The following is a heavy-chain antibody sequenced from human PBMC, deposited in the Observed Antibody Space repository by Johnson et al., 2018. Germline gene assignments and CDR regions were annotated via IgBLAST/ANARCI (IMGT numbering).Heavy chain of an antibody. J-gene: IGHJ6*03. CDR3: ANQGRLRLGELSLSNRMDV. D-gene: IGHD3-16*02. CDR2: ISYDGSNK. CDR1: GFTFSSYA. V-gene: IGHV3-30-3*01. Sequence: QVQLVQSGGGVVQPGRSXRLSCAASGFTFSSYAMHWVRQAPGKGLEWVAVISYDGSNKYYADSVKGRFTISRDNSKNTLYLQMNSLRAEDTAVYYCANQGRLRLGELSLSNRMDVWGKGTTVTVSS.